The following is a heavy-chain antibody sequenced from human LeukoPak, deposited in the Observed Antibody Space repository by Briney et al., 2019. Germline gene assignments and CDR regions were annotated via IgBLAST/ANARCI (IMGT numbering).Heavy chain of an antibody. V-gene: IGHV2-70*04. J-gene: IGHJ4*02. CDR1: GFSLTTSGMR. CDR2: IDWDDDK. Sequence: SGPTLVNPTQTLTLTCTFSGFSLTTSGMRVNWIRQPPGKALEWPARIDWDDDKYYSTSLRTRLTISKDSSKNLVVLTMTNMGPVDTATYYCARLPGGTGNYLFDYWGQGIPVTVSS. CDR3: ARLPGGTGNYLFDY. D-gene: IGHD1-7*01.